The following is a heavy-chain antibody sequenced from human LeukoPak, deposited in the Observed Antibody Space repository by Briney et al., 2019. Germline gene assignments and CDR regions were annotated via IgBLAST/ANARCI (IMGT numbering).Heavy chain of an antibody. CDR1: GFTFSSYN. CDR3: ARGSGSYYDY. J-gene: IGHJ4*02. V-gene: IGHV3-48*02. CDR2: ISTSSSTT. Sequence: GGSLRLSCAASGFTFSSYNMNWVRQAPGKGLEWASYISTSSSTTYHADSVKGRFTLSRDNAKNSLYLQMNSLRDEDTAVYYCARGSGSYYDYWGQGTLVTVSS. D-gene: IGHD3-10*01.